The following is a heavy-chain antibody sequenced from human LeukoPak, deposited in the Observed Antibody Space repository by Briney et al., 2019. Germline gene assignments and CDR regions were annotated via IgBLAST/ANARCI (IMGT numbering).Heavy chain of an antibody. J-gene: IGHJ4*02. Sequence: ASVKVSCKASGYTFTSYGISWVRQAPGQGLEWMGWISAYNGNTNYAQKLQGRVTMTTDTSTSTAYMELRSLRSDDTAVYYCARDPKIAVAGAAGYWGQGTLVTVSS. CDR2: ISAYNGNT. CDR3: ARDPKIAVAGAAGY. D-gene: IGHD6-19*01. V-gene: IGHV1-18*01. CDR1: GYTFTSYG.